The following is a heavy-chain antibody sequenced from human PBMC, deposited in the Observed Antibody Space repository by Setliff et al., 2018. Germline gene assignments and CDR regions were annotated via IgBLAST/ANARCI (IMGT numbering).Heavy chain of an antibody. D-gene: IGHD3-3*01. V-gene: IGHV4-61*09. CDR3: ARMSGFQYIDV. Sequence: SETLSLTCTVSGDSISSRRSYWGWFRQPAGKGLEWIGQIYTSWSTNYNPSLKSRVTISLNTSKNQFSLSLTSVTAEDTAVYYCARMSGFQYIDVWDKGTTVTVSS. CDR1: GDSISSRRSY. CDR2: IYTSWST. J-gene: IGHJ6*03.